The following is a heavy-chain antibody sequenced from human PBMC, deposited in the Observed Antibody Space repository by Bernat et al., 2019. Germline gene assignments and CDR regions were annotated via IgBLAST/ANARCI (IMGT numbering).Heavy chain of an antibody. V-gene: IGHV4-59*01. Sequence: QVQLQESGPGLVKPSETLSLTCTVSGGSISSYYWSWIRQLPGKGLEWIGYIYYSGSTNYNPSLKSRVTISVDMSKNQFSLKLSSVIAADTAVYYCARANPDYGDNMDVWGKGTTVTVSS. J-gene: IGHJ6*03. D-gene: IGHD4-17*01. CDR1: GGSISSYY. CDR2: IYYSGST. CDR3: ARANPDYGDNMDV.